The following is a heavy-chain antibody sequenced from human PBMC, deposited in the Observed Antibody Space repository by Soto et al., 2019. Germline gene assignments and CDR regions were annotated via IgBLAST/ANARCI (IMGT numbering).Heavy chain of an antibody. CDR3: TRDGRGLGRLSLFEY. Sequence: GGSLRLSCAASGFNVNSDYMNWVRQTPGKRLEWVASIYSGETTYYADSVRGRFTISSDKSKNTLYFQLSSLRIEDTAVYYCTRDGRGLGRLSLFEYWGQGVLVTVSS. CDR1: GFNVNSDY. J-gene: IGHJ4*02. CDR2: IYSGETT. V-gene: IGHV3-53*01. D-gene: IGHD2-21*02.